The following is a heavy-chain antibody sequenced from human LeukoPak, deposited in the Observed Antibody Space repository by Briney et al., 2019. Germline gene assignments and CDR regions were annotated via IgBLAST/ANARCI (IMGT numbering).Heavy chain of an antibody. V-gene: IGHV3-30*02. D-gene: IGHD3-3*01. CDR1: GFTFSSYG. CDR2: IRYDGSNK. Sequence: GGSLRLSCAASGFTFSSYGMHWVRQAPGKGLEWVAFIRYDGSNKYYADSVKGRFTISRDNSKNTLYLQMNSLRAEDTAVYYCAKDGKRYDFLSGYQNWFDPWGQGTLVTVSS. J-gene: IGHJ5*02. CDR3: AKDGKRYDFLSGYQNWFDP.